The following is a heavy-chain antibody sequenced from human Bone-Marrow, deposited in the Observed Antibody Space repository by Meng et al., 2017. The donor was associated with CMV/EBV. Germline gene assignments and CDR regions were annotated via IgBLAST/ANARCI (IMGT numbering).Heavy chain of an antibody. D-gene: IGHD2-2*01. CDR2: IEYDGSDK. CDR1: GFTFSCYS. CDR3: AKELIVVREDH. V-gene: IGHV3-30*02. J-gene: IGHJ4*02. Sequence: GESLKISCSASGFTFSCYSMNWVRQAPGKGLQWVSFIEYDGSDKFYADSVKGRFTISRDNSKNTLYLQMNSLRAEDTAVYYCAKELIVVREDHWGQGTLVTVSS.